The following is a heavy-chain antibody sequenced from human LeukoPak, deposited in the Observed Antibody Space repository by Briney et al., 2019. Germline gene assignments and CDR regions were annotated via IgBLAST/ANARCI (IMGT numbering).Heavy chain of an antibody. V-gene: IGHV4-59*11. CDR3: TAIKRGNIFGYFDS. CDR1: GGSMTTHH. J-gene: IGHJ4*02. CDR2: VFDSGRT. D-gene: IGHD5-18*01. Sequence: SETLSLTCTVSGGSMTTHHWNWIRQTPGKGLEWIGYVFDSGRTKENPSLKSRVTLSADTSKNQLSLRLSSVTAADTAVYYCTAIKRGNIFGYFDSWGQGILVTVSP.